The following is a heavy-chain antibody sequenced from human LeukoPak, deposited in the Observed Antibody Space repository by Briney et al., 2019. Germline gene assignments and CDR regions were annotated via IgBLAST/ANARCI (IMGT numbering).Heavy chain of an antibody. V-gene: IGHV3-66*01. CDR2: IYSGGST. CDR3: ARGGDSSGYYYGDF. D-gene: IGHD3-22*01. CDR1: GFTVSSKY. J-gene: IGHJ4*02. Sequence: GGSLRLSCAASGFTVSSKYMNWVRQAPGKGLEWVSVIYSGGSTYYADSVKGRFTISRDNSKNTLYLQMNSLRAEDTAVYYCARGGDSSGYYYGDFWGQGTLVTVSS.